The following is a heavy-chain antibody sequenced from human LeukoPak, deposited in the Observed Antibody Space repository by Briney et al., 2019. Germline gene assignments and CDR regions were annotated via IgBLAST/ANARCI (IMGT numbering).Heavy chain of an antibody. Sequence: SETLSLTCTVSGGSISSGSYYWSWIRQPAGKGLEWIGRIYTSGSTHYNPSLKSRVTISVDTSKNQFSLKLSSVTAADTAVYYCAREGSCSGGSCVAFDYWGQGTLVTVSS. CDR2: IYTSGST. V-gene: IGHV4-61*02. CDR3: AREGSCSGGSCVAFDY. J-gene: IGHJ4*02. D-gene: IGHD2-15*01. CDR1: GGSISSGSYY.